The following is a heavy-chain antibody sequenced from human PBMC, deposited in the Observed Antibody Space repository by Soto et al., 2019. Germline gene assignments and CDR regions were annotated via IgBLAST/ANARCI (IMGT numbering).Heavy chain of an antibody. CDR1: GFTFDDYG. Sequence: EVQLVASGGGVVWPGGSLRLSCAASGFTFDDYGMSWVRQVPGKGLEWVSGSNSNGDKTGYADSVKGRFTISRDNAKNSLYLQMNSLRVEDTALYHCAREYGSGSSPPWFDPWGQGTLATVSS. CDR3: AREYGSGSSPPWFDP. D-gene: IGHD3-10*01. J-gene: IGHJ5*02. V-gene: IGHV3-20*01. CDR2: SNSNGDKT.